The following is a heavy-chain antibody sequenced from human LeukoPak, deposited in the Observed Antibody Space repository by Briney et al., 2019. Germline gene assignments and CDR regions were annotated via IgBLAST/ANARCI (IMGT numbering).Heavy chain of an antibody. J-gene: IGHJ4*02. V-gene: IGHV3-7*01. D-gene: IGHD3-10*01. CDR2: IQPDGGVG. CDR3: ARLFGGVTTFDY. Sequence: GESLRLSCAASGFIFGGYWMSWVRLGPGKGLEWVASIQPDGGVGRYVDSVKGRFTISRDNVKSSVSLQMNSLRAEDTAVSYCARLFGGVTTFDYWGQGALVTVSS. CDR1: GFIFGGYW.